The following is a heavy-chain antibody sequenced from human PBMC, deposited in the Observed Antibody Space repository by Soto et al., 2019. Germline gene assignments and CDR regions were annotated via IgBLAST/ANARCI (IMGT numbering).Heavy chain of an antibody. Sequence: GGSLRLSCAASGFTFSSYAMSWVRQAPGKGLEWVSAISGSGGSTYYADSVKGRFTISRDNSKNTLYLQMNSLRAEDKAVYYCANFVYYYDSSGYRSPPPDYWGQGTLVTVSS. J-gene: IGHJ4*02. V-gene: IGHV3-23*01. CDR2: ISGSGGST. D-gene: IGHD3-22*01. CDR1: GFTFSSYA. CDR3: ANFVYYYDSSGYRSPPPDY.